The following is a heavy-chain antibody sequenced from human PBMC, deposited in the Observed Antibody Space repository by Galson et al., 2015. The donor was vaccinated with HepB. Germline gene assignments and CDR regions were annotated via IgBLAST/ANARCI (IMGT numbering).Heavy chain of an antibody. V-gene: IGHV1-69*13. CDR3: AREGRAADTNPADY. J-gene: IGHJ4*02. CDR1: GGTFSTYA. D-gene: IGHD6-13*01. Sequence: SVKVSCKASGGTFSTYAMSWVRQAPGHGLEWMGGMTPLFGTENYAQKFQGRVTFTADESTSTAYMELSSLKSEDTAVYYCAREGRAADTNPADYWGQGTLVIVSS. CDR2: MTPLFGTE.